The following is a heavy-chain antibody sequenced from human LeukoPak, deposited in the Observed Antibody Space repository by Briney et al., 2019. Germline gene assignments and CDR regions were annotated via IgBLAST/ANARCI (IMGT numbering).Heavy chain of an antibody. CDR2: IYYSGST. Sequence: PSETLSLTCTVSGGSISSSSYYWGWIRQPPGKGLEWIGSIYYSGSTYYNPSLKSRVTISVDTSKNQFSLKLSSVTAADTAVYYCARHPSYDFWSGYSFHPYFDCWGQGTLVTVSS. D-gene: IGHD3-3*01. CDR3: ARHPSYDFWSGYSFHPYFDC. V-gene: IGHV4-39*01. CDR1: GGSISSSSYY. J-gene: IGHJ4*02.